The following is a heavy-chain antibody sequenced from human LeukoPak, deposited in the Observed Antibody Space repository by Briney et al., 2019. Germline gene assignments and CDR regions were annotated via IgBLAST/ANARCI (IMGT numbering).Heavy chain of an antibody. Sequence: SQTLSLTCTVSAGSINSDDYYWSWIRQPAGKGLEWIGRIYSPGTNYNYNPSLKSRVTISIDTSKNQFSLKLTTVTAGDTAVYYCARGIGTSYESSRDAFDIWGQGTMVTVSS. CDR1: AGSINSDDYY. V-gene: IGHV4-61*02. CDR2: IYSPGT. CDR3: ARGIGTSYESSRDAFDI. D-gene: IGHD3-22*01. J-gene: IGHJ3*02.